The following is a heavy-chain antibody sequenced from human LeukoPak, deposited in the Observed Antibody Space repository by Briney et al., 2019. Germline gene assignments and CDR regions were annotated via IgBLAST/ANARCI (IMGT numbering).Heavy chain of an antibody. Sequence: SETLSLTCAVYGGSVRDDYWSWNRQPPGKGLEWIGEIHHSGSTKYNPSLKSRVTISLDTSKNQFSLKLNSMTAADTAVYYCAGHVSAAAGGRWGQGTLVTVSS. CDR2: IHHSGST. D-gene: IGHD6-13*01. CDR1: GGSVRDDY. V-gene: IGHV4-34*01. CDR3: AGHVSAAAGGR. J-gene: IGHJ4*02.